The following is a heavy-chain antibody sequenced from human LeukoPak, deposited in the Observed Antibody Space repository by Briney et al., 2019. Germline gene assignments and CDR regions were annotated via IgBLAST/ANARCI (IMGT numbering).Heavy chain of an antibody. CDR1: GFTFSSYA. CDR3: ASRNTALVSFYDC. CDR2: ITVSGAGT. D-gene: IGHD5-18*01. V-gene: IGHV3-23*01. Sequence: GGSLRLSCAASGFTFSSYAMSWVRLAPGKGLEWVSAITVSGAGTYYADSVKGRFTISRDNSKNTLSLQMNSLRAEDTAVYYCASRNTALVSFYDCWGQGTLVTVSS. J-gene: IGHJ4*02.